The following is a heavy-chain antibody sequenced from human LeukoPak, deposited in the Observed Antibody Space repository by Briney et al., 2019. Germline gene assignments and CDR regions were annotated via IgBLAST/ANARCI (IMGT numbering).Heavy chain of an antibody. Sequence: GASVKVSCKASGYTSTSYDINWVRQATGQGLEWMGWMNPNSGNTGYAQKFQGRVTMTRNTSISTACMELSSLRSEDTAVYYCARAGYYDYVWGSSHLIDYWGQGTLVTVSS. CDR2: MNPNSGNT. CDR3: ARAGYYDYVWGSSHLIDY. D-gene: IGHD3-16*01. CDR1: GYTSTSYD. V-gene: IGHV1-8*01. J-gene: IGHJ4*02.